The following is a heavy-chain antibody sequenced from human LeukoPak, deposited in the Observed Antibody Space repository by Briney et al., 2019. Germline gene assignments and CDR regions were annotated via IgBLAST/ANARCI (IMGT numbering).Heavy chain of an antibody. Sequence: GGSLRLSCAASGFTFDDYAMHWVRPAPGEGLEWVSGISWNSGSIGYADSVKGRFTISRDNAKNSLYLQMNSLRAEDTALYYCAKSTYNWFFDYWGQGTLVTVSS. CDR1: GFTFDDYA. D-gene: IGHD1-1*01. V-gene: IGHV3-9*01. J-gene: IGHJ4*02. CDR3: AKSTYNWFFDY. CDR2: ISWNSGSI.